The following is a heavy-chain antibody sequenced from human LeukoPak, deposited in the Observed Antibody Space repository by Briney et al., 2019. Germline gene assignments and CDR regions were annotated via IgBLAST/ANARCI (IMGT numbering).Heavy chain of an antibody. Sequence: SETLSLTCAVYGGSFSGYYWSWIRQPPGKGLEWIGEINHSGSTNYNPSLKSRVTISVDTSKNQFSLKLSSVTAADTAVYYCARGVLLRPYYYYYYMDVSGKGTTVTVSS. CDR2: INHSGST. J-gene: IGHJ6*03. V-gene: IGHV4-34*01. CDR1: GGSFSGYY. CDR3: ARGVLLRPYYYYYYMDV. D-gene: IGHD1-26*01.